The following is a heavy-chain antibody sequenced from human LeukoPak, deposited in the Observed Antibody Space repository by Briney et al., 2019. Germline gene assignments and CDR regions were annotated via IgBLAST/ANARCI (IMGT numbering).Heavy chain of an antibody. D-gene: IGHD4-11*01. J-gene: IGHJ5*02. V-gene: IGHV3-23*01. Sequence: GGSLRLSCVASGFTFGSSPMSWVRQAPGKGLEWVSTIGGGGDSTFYADSVRGRFTISRDNSKNTLYLQMNSLRAEDTAVYYCATRPASVTPDPWGQGTLVTVSS. CDR2: IGGGGDST. CDR1: GFTFGSSP. CDR3: ATRPASVTPDP.